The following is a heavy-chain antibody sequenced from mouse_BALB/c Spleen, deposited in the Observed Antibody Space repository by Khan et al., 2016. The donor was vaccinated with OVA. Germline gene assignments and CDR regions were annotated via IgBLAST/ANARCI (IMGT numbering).Heavy chain of an antibody. CDR2: INTHSGLP. D-gene: IGHD1-2*01. Sequence: QSQLVQSGPELKKPGETVRISCKASGYTFTTAGMQWVQKMPGKGLKWIGWINTHSGLPNYAEDSKGRFAFSLETSASTAYLQISNLKIEDTATYFCAREDYYGYGFAYWGQGTLVTVSP. J-gene: IGHJ3*01. CDR1: GYTFTTAG. CDR3: AREDYYGYGFAY. V-gene: IGHV9-4*02.